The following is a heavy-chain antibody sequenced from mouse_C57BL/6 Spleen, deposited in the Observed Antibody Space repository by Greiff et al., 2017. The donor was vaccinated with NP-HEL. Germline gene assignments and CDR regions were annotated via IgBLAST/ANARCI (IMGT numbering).Heavy chain of an antibody. J-gene: IGHJ2*01. Sequence: QVHVKQSGAELVRPRASVTLSCKASGYTFTDYEMHWVKQTPVHGLEWIGAIYPETGGTAYNQKFKGKAILTADKSSSTVYMELRSLTSEDSAVYYCTVPLYSRGYWGQGTTLTVSS. D-gene: IGHD2-14*01. CDR3: TVPLYSRGY. V-gene: IGHV1-15*01. CDR1: GYTFTDYE. CDR2: IYPETGGT.